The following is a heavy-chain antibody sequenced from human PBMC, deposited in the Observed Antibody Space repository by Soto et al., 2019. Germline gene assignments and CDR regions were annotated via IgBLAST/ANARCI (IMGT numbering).Heavy chain of an antibody. J-gene: IGHJ4*02. Sequence: QVQLVQSGAEVKKPGASVKVSCKASGYTFTSYAIHWVRQAPGQRLEWMGWINTAKDNTKYSQKFQGRVTITRDTSASIVYMELSSLRSEDTGVYYCARGSSWSYFDYWGQGTLVTVSS. CDR2: INTAKDNT. V-gene: IGHV1-3*04. D-gene: IGHD6-13*01. CDR1: GYTFTSYA. CDR3: ARGSSWSYFDY.